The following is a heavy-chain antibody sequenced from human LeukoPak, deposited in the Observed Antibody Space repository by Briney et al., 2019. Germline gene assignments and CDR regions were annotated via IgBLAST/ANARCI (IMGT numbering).Heavy chain of an antibody. CDR1: GFTFSSYA. Sequence: PGGSLRLSCVASGFTFSSYAMNWVRQAPGKGLEYVSAISHNGGSTYYAKSVKGRFTISRDNSKNTLYLQMGSLRAEDMAVYYCASADYWGQGTLVTVSS. V-gene: IGHV3-64*01. CDR2: ISHNGGST. CDR3: ASADY. J-gene: IGHJ4*02.